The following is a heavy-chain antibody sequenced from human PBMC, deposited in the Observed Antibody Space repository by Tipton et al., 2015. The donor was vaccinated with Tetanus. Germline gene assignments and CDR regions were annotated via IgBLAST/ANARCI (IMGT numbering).Heavy chain of an antibody. J-gene: IGHJ4*02. V-gene: IGHV1-69*01. CDR3: VRPARYCSGGSCFLALDF. CDR2: IFPLYGTA. D-gene: IGHD2-15*01. Sequence: QSGPEVKKPGSSVRVSCKTSGGTFDSYAISWVRQARGQGLEWMGGIFPLYGTANYAPDFQGRVTLTADESTGTAYMEMSSLRSEDTAVYYCVRPARYCSGGSCFLALDFWGQGTLVTVSS. CDR1: GGTFDSYA.